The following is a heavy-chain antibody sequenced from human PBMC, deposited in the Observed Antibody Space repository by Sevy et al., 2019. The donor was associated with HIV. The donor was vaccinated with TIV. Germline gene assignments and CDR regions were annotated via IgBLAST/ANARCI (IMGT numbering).Heavy chain of an antibody. D-gene: IGHD3-10*01. CDR2: ISGSGNT. Sequence: GGSLRLSCVASGFTFSSYAMSWVRQAPGKGLEWVSAISGSGNTYYADSVKGRFTISRDNPKNTLFLQMNSLRAEDTAVYYCAKDRSHIIMIRGVVIFDYWGQGTLVTVSS. CDR3: AKDRSHIIMIRGVVIFDY. J-gene: IGHJ4*02. V-gene: IGHV3-23*01. CDR1: GFTFSSYA.